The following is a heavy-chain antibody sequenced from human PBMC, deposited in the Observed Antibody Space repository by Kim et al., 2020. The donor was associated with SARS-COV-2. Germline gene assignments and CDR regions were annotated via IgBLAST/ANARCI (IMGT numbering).Heavy chain of an antibody. CDR1: GFTFSSYG. V-gene: IGHV3-30*18. D-gene: IGHD4-17*01. Sequence: GGSLRLSCAASGFTFSSYGMHWVRQAPGKGLEWVAVISYDGSNKYYADSVKGRFTISRDNSKNTLYLQMNSLRAEDTAVYYCAKGVKTTRGTFFDYWGQGTLVTVSS. CDR2: ISYDGSNK. CDR3: AKGVKTTRGTFFDY. J-gene: IGHJ4*02.